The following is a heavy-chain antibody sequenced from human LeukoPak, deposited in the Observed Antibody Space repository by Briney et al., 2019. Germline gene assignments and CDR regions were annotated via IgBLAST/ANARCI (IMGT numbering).Heavy chain of an antibody. Sequence: PGGSLRLSCAASGFTFSDSAMHWVRQASGKGLEWVGRIRSKANTYATAYAASVKGRFTISRDNAKNTLYLQMNSLRAEDTAVYYCARDAFGELFSPFDYWGQGTLVTVSS. V-gene: IGHV3-73*01. CDR3: ARDAFGELFSPFDY. CDR1: GFTFSDSA. J-gene: IGHJ4*02. CDR2: IRSKANTYAT. D-gene: IGHD3-10*01.